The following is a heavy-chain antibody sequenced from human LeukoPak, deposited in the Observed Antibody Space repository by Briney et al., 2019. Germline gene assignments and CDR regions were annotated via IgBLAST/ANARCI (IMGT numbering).Heavy chain of an antibody. V-gene: IGHV4-39*01. J-gene: IGHJ5*02. CDR3: ARPRIAAAGHWFDP. Sequence: SETLSLTCPVSGGSISRSSYYWGWIRQPPGKGLEWIGSIYYSGSTYYNPSLESRVTTSADTSKNQFSLKLSSVTAADTAVYYCARPRIAAAGHWFDPWGQGTLVTVSS. D-gene: IGHD6-13*01. CDR1: GGSISRSSYY. CDR2: IYYSGST.